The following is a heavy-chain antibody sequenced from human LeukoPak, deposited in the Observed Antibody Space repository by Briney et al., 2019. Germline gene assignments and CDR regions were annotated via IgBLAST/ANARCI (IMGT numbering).Heavy chain of an antibody. CDR1: GYTFTSYD. V-gene: IGHV1-8*01. CDR2: MNPNSGNT. J-gene: IGHJ4*02. Sequence: GASVKVSCKASGYTFTSYDINWVRQATGQGLEWMGWMNPNSGNTGCAQKFQGRVTMTRNTSISTAYMELSSLRSGDTAVYYCARGRGYSYGRARGYYFDYWGQGTLVTVSS. CDR3: ARGRGYSYGRARGYYFDY. D-gene: IGHD5-18*01.